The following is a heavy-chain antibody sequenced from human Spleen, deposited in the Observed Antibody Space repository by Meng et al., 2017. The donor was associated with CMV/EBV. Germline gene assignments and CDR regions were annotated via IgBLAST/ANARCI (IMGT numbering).Heavy chain of an antibody. J-gene: IGHJ4*02. CDR1: GFTFSGYA. CDR3: AKDHTERAPGMELDY. CDR2: ISYDGSVE. D-gene: IGHD3-10*01. V-gene: IGHV3-30*04. Sequence: SGFTFSGYAMHWVRQAPGKGLEWVAVISYDGSVEFYAASVKGRFTISRDNNKKSLYLQMNSLRSEDTAFYYCAKDHTERAPGMELDYWGQGTLVTVSS.